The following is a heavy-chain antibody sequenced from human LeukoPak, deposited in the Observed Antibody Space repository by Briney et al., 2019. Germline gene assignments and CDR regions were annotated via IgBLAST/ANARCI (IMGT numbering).Heavy chain of an antibody. Sequence: PSETLSLTCTVSGGSISTNSYYWGWIRQPPGKGLKWIGSIYYSGSTYYNPSLRSRVTISVNTSKNQFSLKLSSVTATDTAVYYCAKSIAVAGFAGGRTFDYWGQGTLVTVSS. CDR1: GGSISTNSYY. V-gene: IGHV4-39*01. D-gene: IGHD6-19*01. CDR2: IYYSGST. J-gene: IGHJ4*02. CDR3: AKSIAVAGFAGGRTFDY.